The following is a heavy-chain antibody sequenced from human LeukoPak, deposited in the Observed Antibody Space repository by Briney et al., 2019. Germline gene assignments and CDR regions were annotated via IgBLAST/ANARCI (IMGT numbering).Heavy chain of an antibody. CDR2: ISNDNITI. CDR3: AARGIYYDTRGYSNFDS. J-gene: IGHJ4*02. D-gene: IGHD3-22*01. V-gene: IGHV3-48*01. CDR1: GFTFSRYS. Sequence: GGSLRLSCSASGFTFSRYSMNWVRQAPGKGLEWISYISNDNITIYYADSVKGRFTIPRDNAENSLFLQMNSLRAEDTAVYYCAARGIYYDTRGYSNFDSWGQGTLVIVSS.